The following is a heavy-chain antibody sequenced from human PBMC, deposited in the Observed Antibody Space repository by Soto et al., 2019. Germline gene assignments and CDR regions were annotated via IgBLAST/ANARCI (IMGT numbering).Heavy chain of an antibody. CDR2: ISSTTNYI. CDR1: GFTFTRDS. J-gene: IGHJ4*02. Sequence: GGSLRHSFAASGFTFTRDSMNWFRQSPGKGLEWVSSISSTTNYIYYGDSMKGRFTISRDNAKNSLYLEMNSLRAEDTAVYYCARESEDLTSNFDYWGQGNLVTGSS. CDR3: ARESEDLTSNFDY. V-gene: IGHV3-21*06.